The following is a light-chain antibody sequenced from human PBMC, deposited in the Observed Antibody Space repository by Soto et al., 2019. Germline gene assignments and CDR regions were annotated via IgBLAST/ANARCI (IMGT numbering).Light chain of an antibody. CDR3: SSYGGNYNVI. CDR2: EVT. Sequence: QLVLTQPPSASGSPGQSVTISCTGTIDDVGAYDHVSWYKQYPGTAPQLMIYEVTKRPSGVPGRFSGSKSGNTASLTVSGLQAEDEADYYCSSYGGNYNVIFGGGTKLTVL. J-gene: IGLJ2*01. CDR1: IDDVGAYDH. V-gene: IGLV2-8*01.